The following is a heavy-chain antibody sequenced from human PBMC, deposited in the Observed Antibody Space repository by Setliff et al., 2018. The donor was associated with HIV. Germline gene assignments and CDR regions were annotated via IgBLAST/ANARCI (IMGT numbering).Heavy chain of an antibody. V-gene: IGHV1-69*05. J-gene: IGHJ4*02. CDR3: ARGESDVLGDTAMGPCGY. CDR2: IIPIFGTA. Sequence: SVKVSCKASGGTFSSYAISWVRQAPGQGLEWMGGIIPIFGTANYAQKFQGRVTITTDESTSTAYMELSSLRSEDTAVYYCARGESDVLGDTAMGPCGYWGQGTLVTVSS. CDR1: GGTFSSYA. D-gene: IGHD5-18*01.